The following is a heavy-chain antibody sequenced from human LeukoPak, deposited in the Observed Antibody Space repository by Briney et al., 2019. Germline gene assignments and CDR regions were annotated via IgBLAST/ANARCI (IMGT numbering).Heavy chain of an antibody. J-gene: IGHJ4*02. V-gene: IGHV3-30*18. CDR2: ISYDGSNK. CDR3: AKVKRWLAHYFDY. CDR1: GFTFSSYC. Sequence: PGRSLRLSCAASGFTFSSYCMHWVRQAPGKGLEWVAVISYDGSNKYSADSARSRFTIYKDNYKNTLYLQMNSLRAEDTAVYYCAKVKRWLAHYFDYWGQGTLVTVSS. D-gene: IGHD6-19*01.